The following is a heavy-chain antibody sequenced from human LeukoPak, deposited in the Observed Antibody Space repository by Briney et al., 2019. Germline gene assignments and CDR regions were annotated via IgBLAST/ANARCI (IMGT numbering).Heavy chain of an antibody. D-gene: IGHD4-17*01. Sequence: NPSETLSLTCTVSGGSISSYYWSWIRQPPGKGLEWIGYIYYSGSTNYNPSLKSRVTISVDTSKNQSSLKLSSVTAADTAVYYCARTTVTVYYYYYYYMDVWGKGTTVTVSS. CDR2: IYYSGST. V-gene: IGHV4-59*01. CDR1: GGSISSYY. J-gene: IGHJ6*03. CDR3: ARTTVTVYYYYYYYMDV.